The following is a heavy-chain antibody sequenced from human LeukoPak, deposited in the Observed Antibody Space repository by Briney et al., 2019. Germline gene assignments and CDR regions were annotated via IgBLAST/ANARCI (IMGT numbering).Heavy chain of an antibody. D-gene: IGHD4-17*01. V-gene: IGHV4-34*01. CDR2: INHSGYT. J-gene: IGHJ4*02. CDR1: GVTFNDYY. Sequence: SETLSLNCAVSGVTFNDYYWSWVRQTPGRALEWIGEINHSGYTNDSPSLKSRVTLSIDTSRKQFSLNLRSVTVADTGIYYCTRMTTGHDYWGQGTLVTVSS. CDR3: TRMTTGHDY.